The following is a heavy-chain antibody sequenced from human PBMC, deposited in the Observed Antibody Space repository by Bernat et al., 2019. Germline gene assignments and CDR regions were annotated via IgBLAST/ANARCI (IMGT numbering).Heavy chain of an antibody. J-gene: IGHJ4*02. CDR1: GFTFSSYA. V-gene: IGHV3-23*01. D-gene: IGHD5-18*01. CDR3: AKDGLRTAMADY. CDR2: ISGSGGST. Sequence: EVQLLESGGAVVQPGGSLRLSCAASGFTFSSYAMSWVRQAPGKGLEWVSAISGSGGSTYYADSVKGRFTISRDNSKNTLYLQMNSLRAEDTAVYYCAKDGLRTAMADYWGQGTLVTVSS.